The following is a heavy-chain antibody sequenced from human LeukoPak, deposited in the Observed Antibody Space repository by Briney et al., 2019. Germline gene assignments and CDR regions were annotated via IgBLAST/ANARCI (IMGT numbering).Heavy chain of an antibody. Sequence: GGSLRLSCAASGFTFSGYWMHWVRQAPGKGLAWVSVIRSDGSITTYADSVKGRFTISRDTAKNTLYLQMNSLRAEDAAVYYCARDGRSGNFDKWGQGTLVSVSS. CDR3: ARDGRSGNFDK. D-gene: IGHD1-26*01. CDR1: GFTFSGYW. J-gene: IGHJ4*02. V-gene: IGHV3-74*01. CDR2: IRSDGSIT.